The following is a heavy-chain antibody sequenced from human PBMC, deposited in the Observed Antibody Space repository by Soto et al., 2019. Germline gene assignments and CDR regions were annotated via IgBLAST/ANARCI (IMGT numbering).Heavy chain of an antibody. CDR1: GEGVSSTSAA. CDR3: ARGSGHDRSFDY. J-gene: IGHJ4*02. CDR2: TYYRSKWYN. D-gene: IGHD5-12*01. V-gene: IGHV6-1*01. Sequence: SQTLSLTCDISGEGVSSTSAAWNWIRQSPSRGLEWLGRTYYRSKWYNDYVVSVKSRITINPDTSKNQFSLQLNSVTPEDTAVYYCARGSGHDRSFDYWGQGSLVTVSS.